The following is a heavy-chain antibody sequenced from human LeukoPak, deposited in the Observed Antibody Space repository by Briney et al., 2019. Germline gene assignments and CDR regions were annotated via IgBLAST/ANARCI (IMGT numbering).Heavy chain of an antibody. Sequence: GASVKVSCKASRYTFTGHYIHWVRQAPGQGLEWMGWINPNSGATDYAHSLQGRVTMTSDTSISTAYMELSRLRFDDTAVYYCARGYNWNYFDYWGQGTLVTVSS. V-gene: IGHV1-2*02. D-gene: IGHD1-20*01. J-gene: IGHJ4*02. CDR3: ARGYNWNYFDY. CDR1: RYTFTGHY. CDR2: INPNSGAT.